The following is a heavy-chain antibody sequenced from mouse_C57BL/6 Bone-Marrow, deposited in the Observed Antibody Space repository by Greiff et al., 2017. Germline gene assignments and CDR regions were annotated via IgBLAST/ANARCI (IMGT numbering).Heavy chain of an antibody. CDR1: GYTFTSYW. D-gene: IGHD2-10*01. Sequence: VQLQQPGAELVKPGASVKMSCKASGYTFTSYWITWVKQRPGQGLEWIGDIYPGSGSTNYNEKFKSKATLTVDTSSSTAYMQLSSLTSEASAVYDCARSYYGNHGNGMDYWGQGTSVTVSS. J-gene: IGHJ4*01. CDR2: IYPGSGST. V-gene: IGHV1-55*01. CDR3: ARSYYGNHGNGMDY.